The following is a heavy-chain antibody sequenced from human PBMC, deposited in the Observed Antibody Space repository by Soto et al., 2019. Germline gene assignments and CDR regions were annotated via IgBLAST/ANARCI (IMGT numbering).Heavy chain of an antibody. D-gene: IGHD5-12*01. Sequence: PSETLSLTCTVSGGSISSYYWSWIRQPPGKGLEWIGYIYYSGSTNYNPSLKSRVTISVDTSKNQFSLKLSSVTAADTAVYYCASEGRGYSGYAWGQGTLVSVSS. V-gene: IGHV4-59*01. J-gene: IGHJ5*02. CDR3: ASEGRGYSGYA. CDR2: IYYSGST. CDR1: GGSISSYY.